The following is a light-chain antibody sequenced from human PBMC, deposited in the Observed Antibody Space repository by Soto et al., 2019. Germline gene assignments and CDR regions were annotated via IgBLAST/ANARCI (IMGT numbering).Light chain of an antibody. CDR2: GAS. CDR1: RSVGTF. J-gene: IGKJ4*01. V-gene: IGKV3-20*01. CDR3: QQYSSSPPLT. Sequence: EVVLTQSPGTLSLSPGERATLSCRASRSVGTFLAWYQQKPGQAPSLLIYGASSRATVIPDRFSGSGSGTDFTLTISRLEAEDFAGYYCQQYSSSPPLTLGGGTKVDIK.